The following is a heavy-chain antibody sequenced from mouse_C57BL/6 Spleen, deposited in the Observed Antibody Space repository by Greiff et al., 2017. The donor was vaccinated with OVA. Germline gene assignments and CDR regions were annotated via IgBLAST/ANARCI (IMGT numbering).Heavy chain of an antibody. D-gene: IGHD1-1*01. V-gene: IGHV5-4*01. J-gene: IGHJ4*01. CDR1: GFTFSSYA. Sequence: EVQVVESGGGLVKPGGSLKLSCAASGFTFSSYAMSWVRQTPEKRLEWVATISDGGSYTYYPDNVKGRFTISRDNAKNNLYLQMSHLKSEDTAMYYCARDPEGDYYGSTGAMDYWGQGTSVTVSS. CDR3: ARDPEGDYYGSTGAMDY. CDR2: ISDGGSYT.